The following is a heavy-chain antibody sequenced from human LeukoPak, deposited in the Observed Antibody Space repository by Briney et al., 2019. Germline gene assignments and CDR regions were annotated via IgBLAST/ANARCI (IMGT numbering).Heavy chain of an antibody. CDR3: ASPGNSGLLAFDI. CDR1: GGSISSSSYY. Sequence: SETLSLTCTVCGGSISSSSYYWGWVRQPPGKGLEWIGTIYYSGSTYYNPSLKSRVTISVDTSKNQFSLKLSSVTAADTAVYYCASPGNSGLLAFDIWGQGTMVTVSS. D-gene: IGHD6-19*01. J-gene: IGHJ3*02. V-gene: IGHV4-39*01. CDR2: IYYSGST.